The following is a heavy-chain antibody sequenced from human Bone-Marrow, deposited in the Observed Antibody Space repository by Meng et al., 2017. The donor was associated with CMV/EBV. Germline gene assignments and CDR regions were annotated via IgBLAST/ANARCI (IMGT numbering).Heavy chain of an antibody. CDR1: GFTVSTHF. V-gene: IGHV3-66*02. D-gene: IGHD3-16*01. CDR3: ARGGVGD. Sequence: GSLRLSCEASGFTVSTHFMTWVRQPPGMGLEWVSVISIDGGTYYAHSVKGRFTISRDNSKNTLYLQMNSLRLEDTAVYYCARGGVGDWGQGTLVTVSS. CDR2: ISIDGGT. J-gene: IGHJ1*01.